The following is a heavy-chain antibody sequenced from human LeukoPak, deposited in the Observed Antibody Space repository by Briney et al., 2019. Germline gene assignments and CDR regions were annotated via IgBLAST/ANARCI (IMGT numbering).Heavy chain of an antibody. CDR2: INPSGGST. D-gene: IGHD1-1*01. Sequence: ASVKVSCKASGYTFTSYYMHWVRQAPGQGLEWMGIINPSGGSTSYAQEFQGRVTMTRDTSTSTVYMELSSLRSEDTAVYYCARDQESYIRPSLQFDYWGQGTLVTVSS. CDR1: GYTFTSYY. CDR3: ARDQESYIRPSLQFDY. J-gene: IGHJ4*02. V-gene: IGHV1-46*01.